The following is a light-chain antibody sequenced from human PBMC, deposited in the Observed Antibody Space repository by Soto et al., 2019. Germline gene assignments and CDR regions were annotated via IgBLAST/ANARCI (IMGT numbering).Light chain of an antibody. J-gene: IGKJ1*01. CDR2: AAS. CDR1: QRISTY. CDR3: QQSYNSPWT. V-gene: IGKV1-39*01. Sequence: DIQMTQSPSSLSASVGDRVTITCRASQRISTYLNWYQQKPGKAPKVLMYAASSLQSGVPSRFSGSGSGTDFTLTISSLQPEDFATYYCQQSYNSPWTFGQGTKVEIK.